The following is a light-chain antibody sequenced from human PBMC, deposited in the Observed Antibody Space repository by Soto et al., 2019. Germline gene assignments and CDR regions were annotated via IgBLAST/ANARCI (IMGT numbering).Light chain of an antibody. V-gene: IGKV3-15*01. CDR2: GAF. CDR3: QQYNKWPRT. J-gene: IGKJ1*01. Sequence: EIVMTQSPATLSVSPGERATLSCRASQSVRSNLAWYQQKPGQAPRLLIYGAFTRATGIPARFSGSGSGTEFTLTISSLQSEDFAFYYCQQYNKWPRTFGQGTKVDIK. CDR1: QSVRSN.